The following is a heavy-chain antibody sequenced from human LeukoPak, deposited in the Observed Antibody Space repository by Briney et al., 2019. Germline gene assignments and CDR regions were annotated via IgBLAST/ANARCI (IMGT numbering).Heavy chain of an antibody. CDR3: ARVVYNYYYMDV. Sequence: GGSLRLSCAASGFTFSSYAMSWVRQAPGKGLEWVSAISGSGGSTYYADSVRGRFTISRDNSKNTLYLQMNSLRAEDTAVYYCARVVYNYYYMDVWGKGTTVTVSS. CDR2: ISGSGGST. J-gene: IGHJ6*03. CDR1: GFTFSSYA. D-gene: IGHD3-10*01. V-gene: IGHV3-23*01.